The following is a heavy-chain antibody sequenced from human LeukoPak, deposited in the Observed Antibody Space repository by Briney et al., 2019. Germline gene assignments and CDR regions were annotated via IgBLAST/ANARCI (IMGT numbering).Heavy chain of an antibody. D-gene: IGHD3-16*01. J-gene: IGHJ6*02. CDR1: GFRLDDYG. CDR2: ISWSGTTT. CDR3: AKHESTGGFAPGYFYGMGV. V-gene: IGHV3-9*01. Sequence: GRSLRLSCVVSGFRLDDYGMHWVRQAPGKGLEWVSGISWSGTTTGYADSVKGRFTISRDSAKNSLYLLMDSLRVEDTALYYCAKHESTGGFAPGYFYGMGVWGQGTTVTVSS.